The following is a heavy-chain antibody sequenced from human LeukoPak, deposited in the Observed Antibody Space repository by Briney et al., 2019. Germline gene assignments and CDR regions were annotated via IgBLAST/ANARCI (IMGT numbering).Heavy chain of an antibody. D-gene: IGHD6-19*01. V-gene: IGHV4-61*02. CDR3: ASVYSSGWDYFDY. CDR2: IYTSGST. CDR1: GGSISSGSYY. Sequence: SETLSLTCTVSGGSISSGSYYWSWIRQPAGKGLEWIGRIYTSGSTNYNPSLKSRVTISVDTSKNQFSLKLSSVTAADTAVYYCASVYSSGWDYFDYWGQGTLVTVSS. J-gene: IGHJ4*02.